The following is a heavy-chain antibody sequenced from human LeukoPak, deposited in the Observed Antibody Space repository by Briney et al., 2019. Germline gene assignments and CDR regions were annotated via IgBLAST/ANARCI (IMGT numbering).Heavy chain of an antibody. J-gene: IGHJ3*02. CDR1: GYTFTSYY. Sequence: GASVKVSCKAFGYTFTSYYIHWVRQAPGQGLAWMGLISPSGGSTSYAQKFQGRVTMTRDTSISTAYMELSRLRSDDTAVYYCARGYSARPYSGSLDAFDIWGQGTMVTVSS. V-gene: IGHV1-46*01. CDR2: ISPSGGST. CDR3: ARGYSARPYSGSLDAFDI. D-gene: IGHD1-26*01.